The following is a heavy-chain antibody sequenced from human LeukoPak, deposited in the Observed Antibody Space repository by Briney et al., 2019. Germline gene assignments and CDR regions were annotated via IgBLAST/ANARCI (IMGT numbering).Heavy chain of an antibody. D-gene: IGHD6-19*01. V-gene: IGHV1-69*06. J-gene: IGHJ5*02. Sequence: EASVKVSCKASGGTFSSYAISWVRQAPGQGLEWMGGIIPIFGTANYAQKFQGRVTITADKSTSTAYMELSSLRSEDTAVYYCARDSSGRLSWFDPWGQGTLVTVSS. CDR2: IIPIFGTA. CDR3: ARDSSGRLSWFDP. CDR1: GGTFSSYA.